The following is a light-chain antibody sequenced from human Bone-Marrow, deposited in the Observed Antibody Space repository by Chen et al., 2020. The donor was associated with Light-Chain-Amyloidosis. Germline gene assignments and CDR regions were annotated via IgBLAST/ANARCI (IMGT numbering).Light chain of an antibody. CDR3: QSADSSDVGV. CDR1: ALPKQY. V-gene: IGLV3-25*03. J-gene: IGLJ3*02. Sequence: SYELTQPPSVSVSPGQTARITCSGEALPKQYAYWYQQKPGQAPVLVIYKDSERPSGIPERFSGSSSGTTVTLTISGVQAEDEADYYCQSADSSDVGVFGGGTKLTVL. CDR2: KDS.